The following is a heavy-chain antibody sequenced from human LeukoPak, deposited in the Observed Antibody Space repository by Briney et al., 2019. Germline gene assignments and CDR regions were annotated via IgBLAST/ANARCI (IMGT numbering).Heavy chain of an antibody. D-gene: IGHD2-2*01. Sequence: GASVKVSCKASGGTFSSYAISWVRQAPGQGLEWMGGIIPIFGTANYAQKFQGRVTITADESTSTAYMELSSLRSEDTAVYYCARGYCSSTSCHERDWYFDLWGRGTLVTVSS. V-gene: IGHV1-69*13. CDR2: IIPIFGTA. J-gene: IGHJ2*01. CDR3: ARGYCSSTSCHERDWYFDL. CDR1: GGTFSSYA.